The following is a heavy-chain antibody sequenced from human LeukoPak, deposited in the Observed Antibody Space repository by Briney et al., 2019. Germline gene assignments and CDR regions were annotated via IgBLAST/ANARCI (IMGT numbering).Heavy chain of an antibody. V-gene: IGHV1-69*01. CDR2: IIPIFGTA. J-gene: IGHJ3*02. Sequence: SVKVSCTASGGTFSSYAISWVRQAPGQGLEWMGGIIPIFGTANYAQKFQGRVTITADESTSTAYMELSSLRSEDTAVYYCARALPIVVVTAIHWDAFDIWGQGTMVTVSS. CDR1: GGTFSSYA. D-gene: IGHD2-21*02. CDR3: ARALPIVVVTAIHWDAFDI.